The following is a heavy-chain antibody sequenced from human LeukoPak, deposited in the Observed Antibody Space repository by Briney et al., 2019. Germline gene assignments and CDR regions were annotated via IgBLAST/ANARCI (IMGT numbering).Heavy chain of an antibody. V-gene: IGHV3-53*01. CDR3: AKDKYRTVAIDY. D-gene: IGHD4-17*01. J-gene: IGHJ4*02. Sequence: GGSLRLSCAPSGLSVSSNFMSWVRQVPGKGLEWVATLYSYGTTYYADSVKGRFTISRGNSKNTLYLQMNSLRAEDTALYYCAKDKYRTVAIDYWGQGTLVTVSS. CDR1: GLSVSSNF. CDR2: LYSYGTT.